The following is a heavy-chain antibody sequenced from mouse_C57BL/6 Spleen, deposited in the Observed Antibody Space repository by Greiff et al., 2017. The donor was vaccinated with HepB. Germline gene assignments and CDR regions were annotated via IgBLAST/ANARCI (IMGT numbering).Heavy chain of an antibody. V-gene: IGHV1-15*01. D-gene: IGHD2-3*01. CDR1: GYTFTDYE. CDR2: IDPETGGT. CDR3: TRYYDGYYFYAMDY. J-gene: IGHJ4*01. Sequence: VQLQQSGAELVRPGASVTLSCKASGYTFTDYEMHWVKQTPVHGLEWIGAIDPETGGTAYNQKFKGKAILTADKSSSTAYMECRSLTSEDSAVYYCTRYYDGYYFYAMDYWGQGTSVTVSS.